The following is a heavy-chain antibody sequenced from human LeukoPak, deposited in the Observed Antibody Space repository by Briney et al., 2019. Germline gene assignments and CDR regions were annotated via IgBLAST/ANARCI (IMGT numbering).Heavy chain of an antibody. J-gene: IGHJ4*02. CDR2: INARGST. V-gene: IGHV4-34*01. CDR1: GGSFSGYY. Sequence: SETLSLTCAVYGGSFSGYYCSWIRRPPGKGLELIGEINARGSTNYDPSLKSRVTISLDTSKTHFSLKLSSVTAADTAVYYCSGGVGSDYGGNLNYWGQGTLVTVSS. D-gene: IGHD4-23*01. CDR3: SGGVGSDYGGNLNY.